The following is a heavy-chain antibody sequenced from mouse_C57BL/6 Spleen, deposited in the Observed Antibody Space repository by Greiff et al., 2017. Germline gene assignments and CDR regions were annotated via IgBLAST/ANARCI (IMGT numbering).Heavy chain of an antibody. J-gene: IGHJ2*01. CDR2: IYPGDGDT. Sequence: VQLMESGPELVKPGASVKISCKASGYAFSSSWMHWVKQRPGKGLEWIGRIYPGDGDTNYNGKFKGKATLTADKASSTAYMQLSSLTSEDSAVYFCASLDYFDYWGQGTTLTVSS. CDR3: ASLDYFDY. V-gene: IGHV1-82*01. CDR1: GYAFSSSW.